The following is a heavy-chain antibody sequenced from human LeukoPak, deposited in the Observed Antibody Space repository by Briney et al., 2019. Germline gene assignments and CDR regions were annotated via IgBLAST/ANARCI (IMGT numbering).Heavy chain of an antibody. Sequence: GGSLRLSCAASGFTFSSYSMNWVRQAPGKGLEWVGRIRSKANSYATAYAASVKGRFTISRDDSKNTAYLQMNSLKTEDTAEYYCTSPRYCSGGSCYSFDYWGQGTLVTVSS. CDR2: IRSKANSYAT. D-gene: IGHD2-15*01. V-gene: IGHV3-73*01. CDR3: TSPRYCSGGSCYSFDY. CDR1: GFTFSSYS. J-gene: IGHJ4*02.